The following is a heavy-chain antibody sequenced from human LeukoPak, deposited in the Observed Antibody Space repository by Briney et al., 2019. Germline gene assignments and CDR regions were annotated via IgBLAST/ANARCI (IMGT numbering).Heavy chain of an antibody. V-gene: IGHV3-74*01. CDR3: ARGGCWSFDY. CDR1: GFTFSIYL. J-gene: IGHJ4*02. D-gene: IGHD2-8*01. Sequence: GGSLRLSCADPGFTFSIYLARCGRQAPGKGVVWVACFSSDGSTTSYADSVKGRFTISRDNAKNTLYPQMNSLRAEDTAVYYCARGGCWSFDYWGQGTLVTVSS. CDR2: FSSDGSTT.